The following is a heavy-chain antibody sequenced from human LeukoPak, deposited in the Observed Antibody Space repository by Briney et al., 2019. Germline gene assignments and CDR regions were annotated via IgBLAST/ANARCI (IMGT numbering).Heavy chain of an antibody. V-gene: IGHV1-3*01. CDR3: ARSTQTTVTPDY. CDR2: INAGNGNT. D-gene: IGHD4-17*01. J-gene: IGHJ4*02. CDR1: GYTFTSYA. Sequence: ASVKVSCKASGYTFTSYAMHWVRQAPGQRLEWMGWINAGNGNTKYSQKFQGRVTITRDTSASTAYMELSSLRSEDTAVYYCARSTQTTVTPDYWGQGTLVTVSS.